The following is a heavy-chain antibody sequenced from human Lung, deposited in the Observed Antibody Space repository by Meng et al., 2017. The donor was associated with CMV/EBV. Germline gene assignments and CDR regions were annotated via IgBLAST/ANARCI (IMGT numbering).Heavy chain of an antibody. Sequence: GXXLVXPTQTLTLTCTFSGFSLSTNGVGVGWIRQPPGKALEWLALIYWNDDKRYSPSLRTRLTITKDTSKNQVVLRMANLDPVDTATYFCAHRPLYPNVFDFWXQGTXVTVAS. V-gene: IGHV2-5*01. CDR3: AHRPLYPNVFDF. CDR1: GFSLSTNGVG. D-gene: IGHD3-16*02. CDR2: IYWNDDK. J-gene: IGHJ3*01.